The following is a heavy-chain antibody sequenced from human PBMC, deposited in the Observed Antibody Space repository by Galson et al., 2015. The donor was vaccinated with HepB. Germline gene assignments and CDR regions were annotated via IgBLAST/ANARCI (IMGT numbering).Heavy chain of an antibody. CDR1: GFTFRTSS. CDR2: ISSSSSHI. D-gene: IGHD2-21*01. V-gene: IGHV3-21*01. CDR3: ARDLVPAYSGGGCSVDSLPP. Sequence: SLRLSCAASGFTFRTSSMNWVRQAPGKGLEWVSSISSSSSHIYYADSVKGRFTISRDNGKNSLYLQMNSLRAEDTAMYYCARDLVPAYSGGGCSVDSLPPWAQGTWGSVS. J-gene: IGHJ1*01.